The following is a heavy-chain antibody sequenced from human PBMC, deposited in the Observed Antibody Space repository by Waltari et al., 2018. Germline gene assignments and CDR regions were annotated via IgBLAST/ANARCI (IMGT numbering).Heavy chain of an antibody. CDR2: VYHDGTT. D-gene: IGHD2-2*03. CDR1: GYAVNSGFY. V-gene: IGHV4-38-2*01. Sequence: QVQLLESGPGLVKSSETLSLTCDVSGYAVNSGFYWGGIRQAPGEGLEWVATVYHDGTTFYNPSLKSRLSVSMDTSKNQISLTLKSVTAADTAVYHCSRQVLGYCTSAACRRLESWGQGTLVTVSS. CDR3: SRQVLGYCTSAACRRLES. J-gene: IGHJ4*02.